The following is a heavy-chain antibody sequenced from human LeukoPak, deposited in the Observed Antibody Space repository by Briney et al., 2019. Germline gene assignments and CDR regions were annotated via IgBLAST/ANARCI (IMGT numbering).Heavy chain of an antibody. Sequence: SETLSLTCAVSGGSISSSNWWSWVRQPPGKGLEWIGSIYYSGSTYYNPSLKSRVTISVDTSKNQFSLKLSSVTAADTAVYYCASPVYYYGSGSRDYWGQGTLVTVSS. CDR1: GGSISSSNW. J-gene: IGHJ4*02. D-gene: IGHD3-10*01. CDR3: ASPVYYYGSGSRDY. V-gene: IGHV4-4*02. CDR2: IYYSGST.